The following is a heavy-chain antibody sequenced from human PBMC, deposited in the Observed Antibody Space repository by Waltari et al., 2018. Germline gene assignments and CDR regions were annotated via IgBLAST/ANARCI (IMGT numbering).Heavy chain of an antibody. CDR1: GGSFSGYY. Sequence: QVQLQQWGAGLLKPSETLSLTCAVYGGSFSGYYWSWIRQPPGKGLEWIGEITHSGRTNFNPSLKSRVPLSGDTSKNQFFLKLSSVTAADTAVFYCARGRGSGLSPKPFFFDYWCQGTLVTVSS. V-gene: IGHV4-34*01. J-gene: IGHJ4*02. CDR3: ARGRGSGLSPKPFFFDY. D-gene: IGHD6-19*01. CDR2: ITHSGRT.